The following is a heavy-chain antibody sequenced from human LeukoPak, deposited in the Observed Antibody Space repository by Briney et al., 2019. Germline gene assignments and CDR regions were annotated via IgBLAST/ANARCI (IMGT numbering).Heavy chain of an antibody. V-gene: IGHV4-39*01. J-gene: IGHJ2*01. CDR2: IYYTRST. Sequence: SETLSLTCTVSGGSISSSSYYWGWIRQPPGKGLEWIGSIYYTRSTYYNPSLKSRVTISVDTSKNQFSLKLTSVTAADTAVYYCAGVYYLLRYLDLWGRGTLVTVSS. CDR3: AGVYYLLRYLDL. D-gene: IGHD3-10*01. CDR1: GGSISSSSYY.